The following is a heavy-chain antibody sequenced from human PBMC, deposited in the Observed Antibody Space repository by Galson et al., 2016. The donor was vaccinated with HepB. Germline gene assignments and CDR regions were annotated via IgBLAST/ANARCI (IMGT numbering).Heavy chain of an antibody. V-gene: IGHV3-30*04. CDR3: AKDQSARSGIEDFFDY. CDR2: ISNDGNTK. CDR1: GFTFSNSA. J-gene: IGHJ4*02. D-gene: IGHD3-3*01. Sequence: SLRLSCAASGFTFSNSAMHWVRQAPGKGLEWVAAISNDGNTKYYAGSVKGRFTISRDNSKNTLFLQMNSLRAEDTAIYYCAKDQSARSGIEDFFDYWGQGTLVTDPS.